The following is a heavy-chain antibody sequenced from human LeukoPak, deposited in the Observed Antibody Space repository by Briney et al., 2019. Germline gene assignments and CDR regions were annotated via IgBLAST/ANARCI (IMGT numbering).Heavy chain of an antibody. J-gene: IGHJ4*02. D-gene: IGHD5-18*01. CDR2: IIPIFGTA. CDR1: GGTFSSYA. CDR3: ARSDTGDTAMAYFDY. Sequence: SVKVSCKASGGTFSSYAISWVRQAPGQGLEWMGGIIPIFGTANYAQKSQGRVTITADESTSTAYMELSSLRSEDTAVYYCARSDTGDTAMAYFDYWGQGTLVTVSS. V-gene: IGHV1-69*01.